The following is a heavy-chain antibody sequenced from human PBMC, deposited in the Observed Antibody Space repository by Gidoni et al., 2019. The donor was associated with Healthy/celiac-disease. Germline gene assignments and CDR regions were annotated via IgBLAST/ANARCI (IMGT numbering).Heavy chain of an antibody. V-gene: IGHV4-34*01. Sequence: QVQLQQWGAGLLKPSETLSLTCAVYGGSFSGYYWSWIRQPPGKGLEWIGEINHSGSTNYNPSLKSRVTISVDTSKNQFSLKLSSVTAADTAVYYCARDQGYCSGGSCYEKGWFDPWGQGTLVTVSS. CDR3: ARDQGYCSGGSCYEKGWFDP. CDR1: GGSFSGYY. J-gene: IGHJ5*02. D-gene: IGHD2-15*01. CDR2: INHSGST.